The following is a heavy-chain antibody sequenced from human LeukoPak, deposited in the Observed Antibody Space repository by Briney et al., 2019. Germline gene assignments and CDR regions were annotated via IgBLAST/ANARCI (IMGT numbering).Heavy chain of an antibody. V-gene: IGHV1-24*01. D-gene: IGHD2-2*01. CDR3: ATDPYCSSTSCPPDY. CDR2: FDPEDGET. Sequence: ASVKVSCKVSGYTLTELSMHWVRQAPGKGLEWMGRFDPEDGETIYAQKFQGRVTMTEDTSTDTAYMELSSPRSEDTAVYYCATDPYCSSTSCPPDYWGQGTLVTVSS. CDR1: GYTLTELS. J-gene: IGHJ4*02.